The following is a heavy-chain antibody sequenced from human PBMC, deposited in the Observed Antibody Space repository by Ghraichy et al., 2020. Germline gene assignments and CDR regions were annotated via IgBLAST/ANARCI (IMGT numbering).Heavy chain of an antibody. CDR3: RTIEVEVGVFDL. V-gene: IGHV1-2*02. CDR2: INPYSGDT. D-gene: IGHD2-15*01. J-gene: IGHJ3*01. CDR1: GYTFIDYF. Sequence: ASVKVSCKASGYTFIDYFIHWIRQAPGQGLEWLGYINPYSGDTRYIQKLQGRVTMTSDTSTSTAYLDLSWLTFDDTAVYFCRTIEVEVGVFDLWGQGTMVSVSS.